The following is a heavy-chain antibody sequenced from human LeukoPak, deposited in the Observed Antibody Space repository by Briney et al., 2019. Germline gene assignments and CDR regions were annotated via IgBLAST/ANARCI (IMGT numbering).Heavy chain of an antibody. V-gene: IGHV4-31*03. CDR2: IYYSGST. CDR3: ARGPGGNFDY. CDR1: GGXISSGGYY. J-gene: IGHJ4*02. Sequence: SETLSLTCTVSGGXISSGGYYWSWIRQHPGKGLEWIGNIYYSGSTHYNPSLKSRITMSVDTSKNQFSLKLSSVTAADTAVYYCARGPGGNFDYWGQGTLVTVSS. D-gene: IGHD3-10*01.